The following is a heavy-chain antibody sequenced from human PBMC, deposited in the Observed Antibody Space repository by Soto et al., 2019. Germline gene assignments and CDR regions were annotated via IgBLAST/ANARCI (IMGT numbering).Heavy chain of an antibody. CDR1: GDYLRGHS. D-gene: IGHD6-19*01. J-gene: IGHJ6*02. CDR2: NDQSGGT. CDR3: AREDIYGWSGESLDG. V-gene: IGHV4-34*01. Sequence: QLQQWGSGLLKASETLSPTCTVVGDYLRGHSWNWICQSPGKGLEWIGENDQSGGTNYNPSLKSRAIISADTSKNRFALTLNSVTAAATAVYYYAREDIYGWSGESLDGGGQGTTVTVSS.